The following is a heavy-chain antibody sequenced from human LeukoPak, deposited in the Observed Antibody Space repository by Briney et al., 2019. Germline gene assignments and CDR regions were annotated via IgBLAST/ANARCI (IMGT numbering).Heavy chain of an antibody. CDR2: TYYRSTWYN. CDR1: GDSVSSNSVT. D-gene: IGHD2-2*01. V-gene: IGHV6-1*01. Sequence: SQTLSHTCAISGDSVSSNSVTWNWIRQSPSRGLEWLGRTYYRSTWYNDYAVSVRGRITVNPDTSKNQFSLHLNSVTPEDTAVYYCARRLTQYDCFDPWGQGILVTVSS. CDR3: ARRLTQYDCFDP. J-gene: IGHJ5*02.